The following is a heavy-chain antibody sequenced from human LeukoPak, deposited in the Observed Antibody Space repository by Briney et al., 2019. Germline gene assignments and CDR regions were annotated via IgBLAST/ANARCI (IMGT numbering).Heavy chain of an antibody. Sequence: PSETLSLTCTVSGGSISSGSYYWSWIRQPAGKGLEWIGRIYTSGSTNYNPSLKSRVAISVDTSKNQFSLKLSSVTAADTAVYYCARHVRVRFDYWGQGTLVTVSS. V-gene: IGHV4-61*02. CDR1: GGSISSGSYY. CDR3: ARHVRVRFDY. D-gene: IGHD6-6*01. J-gene: IGHJ4*02. CDR2: IYTSGST.